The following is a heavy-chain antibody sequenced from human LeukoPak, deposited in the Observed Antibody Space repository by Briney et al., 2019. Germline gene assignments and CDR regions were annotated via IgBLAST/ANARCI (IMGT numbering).Heavy chain of an antibody. J-gene: IGHJ6*02. CDR1: GGSFSGYY. CDR3: ARVGGKWELLRCYYYYGMDV. V-gene: IGHV4-34*01. D-gene: IGHD1-26*01. Sequence: SETLSLTCAVYGGSFSGYYWSWIRQPPGKGLEWIGEINHSGSTNYNPSLKSRVTISVDTAKNQFSLKLSSVTAADTAVYYCARVGGKWELLRCYYYYGMDVWGQGTTVTVSS. CDR2: INHSGST.